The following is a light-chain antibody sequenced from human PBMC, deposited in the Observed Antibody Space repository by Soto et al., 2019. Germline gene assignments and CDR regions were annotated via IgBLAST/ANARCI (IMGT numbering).Light chain of an antibody. CDR1: QSISSW. Sequence: DLQMTQSPSTLSASVGDRVTITCRASQSISSWLAWYQQKPGKAPKLLIYDASSLESGVPSRFSGSGSGTEFTLTISSLQPDDFATYYCQQYNSYSLITFGQGTRLEIK. V-gene: IGKV1-5*01. J-gene: IGKJ5*01. CDR2: DAS. CDR3: QQYNSYSLIT.